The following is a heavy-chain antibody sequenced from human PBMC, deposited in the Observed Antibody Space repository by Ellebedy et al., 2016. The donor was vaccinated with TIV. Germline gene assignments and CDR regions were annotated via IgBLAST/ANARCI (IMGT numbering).Heavy chain of an antibody. CDR1: GYSFTSYW. J-gene: IGHJ6*02. CDR2: IYPGDSDT. V-gene: IGHV5-51*01. Sequence: GESLKISXKGSGYSFTSYWIGWVRQIPGKGLEWVGIIYPGDSDTRYSPSFQGQVTISADNSISTAYLQWSSLKASDTAMYYCARLVGANNYYYGMDVWGQGTTVTVSS. CDR3: ARLVGANNYYYGMDV. D-gene: IGHD1-26*01.